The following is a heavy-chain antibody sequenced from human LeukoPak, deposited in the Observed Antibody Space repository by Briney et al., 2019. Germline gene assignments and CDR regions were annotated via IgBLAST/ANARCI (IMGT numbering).Heavy chain of an antibody. J-gene: IGHJ5*02. V-gene: IGHV4-34*01. Sequence: SSETLSLTCAVYGGSFSSYYWSWIRQPPGKGLEWIGEIHHNGSTNYNPSLKSRVTISVDTSKNQFSLKLSSVTAADTAVYYCARGRHIVVVPAAWFDPWGQGTLVTVSS. CDR1: GGSFSSYY. CDR3: ARGRHIVVVPAAWFDP. D-gene: IGHD2-2*01. CDR2: IHHNGST.